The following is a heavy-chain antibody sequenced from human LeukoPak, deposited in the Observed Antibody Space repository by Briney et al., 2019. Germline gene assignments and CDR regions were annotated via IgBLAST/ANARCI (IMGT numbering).Heavy chain of an antibody. Sequence: GASVRVSCKASGYTFTGYYMHWVRQAPGQGLEWMGRINPNSGGTNYAQKFQGRVTMTRDTSTSTVYMELSSLRSEDTAVYYCAREYYYDSSGYHPLWGQGTLVTVSS. V-gene: IGHV1-2*06. D-gene: IGHD3-22*01. CDR2: INPNSGGT. CDR1: GYTFTGYY. CDR3: AREYYYDSSGYHPL. J-gene: IGHJ4*02.